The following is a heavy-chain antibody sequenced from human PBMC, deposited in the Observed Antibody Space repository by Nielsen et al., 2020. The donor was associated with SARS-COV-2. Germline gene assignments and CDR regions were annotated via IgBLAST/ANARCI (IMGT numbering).Heavy chain of an antibody. J-gene: IGHJ4*02. CDR3: AKHRWGHFYDSIDY. V-gene: IGHV3-7*03. CDR2: IKHDGSEQ. CDR1: GFTFSSHW. D-gene: IGHD3-22*01. Sequence: GESLKISCAASGFTFSSHWMNWVRQAPGKGLEWLANIKHDGSEQYYVDSVKGRFTISRDNSKNTLYLQMNSLRAEDTAVYYCAKHRWGHFYDSIDYWGQGNLVTVSS.